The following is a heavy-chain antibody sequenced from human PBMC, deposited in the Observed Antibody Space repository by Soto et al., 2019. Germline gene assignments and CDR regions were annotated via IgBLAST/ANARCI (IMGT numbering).Heavy chain of an antibody. CDR3: AKDRDWTQLWLQPSYYYYGMDV. Sequence: GGSLRLSCAASGFTFSSYGMHWVRQAPGKGLEWVAVISYDGSNKYYADSVKGRFTISRDNSKNTLYLQMNSLRAEDTAVYYCAKDRDWTQLWLQPSYYYYGMDVWGQGTTVTVSS. V-gene: IGHV3-30*18. J-gene: IGHJ6*02. CDR1: GFTFSSYG. D-gene: IGHD5-18*01. CDR2: ISYDGSNK.